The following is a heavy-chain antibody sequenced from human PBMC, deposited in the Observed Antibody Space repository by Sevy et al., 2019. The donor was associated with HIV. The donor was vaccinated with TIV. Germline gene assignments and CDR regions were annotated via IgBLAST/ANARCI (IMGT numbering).Heavy chain of an antibody. CDR2: INEDGSEK. V-gene: IGHV3-7*01. Sequence: GGSLRLSCAASGFTFTRYWMSWVRQAPGKGLECVANINEDGSEKYYVDSVKGRFTISRDNARKSLHLQMNSLRAEDTAIYYCARDVAAGDFWGQGTLVTVSS. CDR3: ARDVAAGDF. CDR1: GFTFTRYW. J-gene: IGHJ4*02. D-gene: IGHD2-21*01.